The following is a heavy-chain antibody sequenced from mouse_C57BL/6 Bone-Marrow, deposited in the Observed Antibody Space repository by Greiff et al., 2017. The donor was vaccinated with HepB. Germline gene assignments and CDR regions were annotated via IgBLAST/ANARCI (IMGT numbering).Heavy chain of an antibody. D-gene: IGHD2-4*01. CDR1: GYSFTSYY. CDR3: ARSRDYDDAMDY. Sequence: QVQLQQSGPELVKPGASVKISCKASGYSFTSYYIHWVKQRPGQGLEWIGWIYPGSGNTKYNEKFKGKATLTADTSSSTAYMQLSSLTSEDSAVYYFARSRDYDDAMDYWGQGTSVTVSS. V-gene: IGHV1-66*01. CDR2: IYPGSGNT. J-gene: IGHJ4*01.